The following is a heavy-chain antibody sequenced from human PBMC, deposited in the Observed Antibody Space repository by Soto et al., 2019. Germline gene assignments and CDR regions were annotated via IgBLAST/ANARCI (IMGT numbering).Heavy chain of an antibody. V-gene: IGHV3-15*01. CDR3: TTGLAAAGTKY. CDR2: IKSKTDGGTT. Sequence: VQLVESGGNLVKPGGSLRLSCAASGFTFNAAWMSWVRQAPGKGLEWVGRIKSKTDGGTTDFAAPVKGRFTISRDDSKNTVYLQMTSLKIDDTAVYYCTTGLAAAGTKYWGQGTLVTVSS. D-gene: IGHD6-13*01. CDR1: GFTFNAAW. J-gene: IGHJ4*02.